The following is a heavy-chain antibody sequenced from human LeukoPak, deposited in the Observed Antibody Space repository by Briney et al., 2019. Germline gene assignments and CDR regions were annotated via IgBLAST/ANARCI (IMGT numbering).Heavy chain of an antibody. Sequence: PSQTLSLTCTVSGGSISSGGYYWSWIRQHPRKGLEWNRYIYYSGNTYYTPSLKSRVTISVDTSKNQFSLKLSSVTAADTAVYYWASFGWFGELLSGWFDPWGQGTLVTVSS. V-gene: IGHV4-31*03. CDR1: GGSISSGGYY. D-gene: IGHD3-10*01. J-gene: IGHJ5*02. CDR3: ASFGWFGELLSGWFDP. CDR2: IYYSGNT.